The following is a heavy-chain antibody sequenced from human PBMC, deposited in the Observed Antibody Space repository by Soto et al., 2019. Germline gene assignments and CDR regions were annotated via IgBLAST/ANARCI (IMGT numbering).Heavy chain of an antibody. CDR3: TTGRGYGDYDHWYFDL. Sequence: EVQLVESGGGLVKPGGSLRLSCAASGFTFSNAWMSWVRQAPGKGLEWVGRIKSKTDGGTTDYAAPVKGRFTISRDDSKNMLYLQMNSLKTEDTAVYYCTTGRGYGDYDHWYFDLWGRGTLVTVSS. V-gene: IGHV3-15*01. CDR2: IKSKTDGGTT. D-gene: IGHD4-17*01. CDR1: GFTFSNAW. J-gene: IGHJ2*01.